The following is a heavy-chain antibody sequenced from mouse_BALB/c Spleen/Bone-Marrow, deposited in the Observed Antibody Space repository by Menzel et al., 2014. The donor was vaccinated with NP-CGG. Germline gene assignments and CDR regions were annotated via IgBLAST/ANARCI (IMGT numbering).Heavy chain of an antibody. CDR3: ARIYYYGRDY. J-gene: IGHJ2*01. V-gene: IGHV1-7*01. Sequence: VQLQQSGAELAKPGASVKMSCKASGYTFTNYWMHWVKQRPGQGLEWIGYINPSTGCTEYNQKFKDKATLTADKSSSTAYMQLSSLTSEDSAVYYCARIYYYGRDYWGQGTTLTVSS. D-gene: IGHD1-1*01. CDR1: GYTFTNYW. CDR2: INPSTGCT.